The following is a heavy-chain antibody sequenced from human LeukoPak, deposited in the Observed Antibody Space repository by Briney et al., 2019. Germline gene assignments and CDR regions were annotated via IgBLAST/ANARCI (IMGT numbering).Heavy chain of an antibody. CDR1: GFTFDDYA. J-gene: IGHJ4*02. Sequence: GGSLRLSCAASGFTFDDYAMQWVRQAPGKDLEWVSGISWNSGSIGYADSVKGRFTISRDNAKNSLYLQMNSLRAEDTALYYCAKDTDGAAAGTTWGHWGQGTLVTVSS. V-gene: IGHV3-9*01. CDR2: ISWNSGSI. D-gene: IGHD6-13*01. CDR3: AKDTDGAAAGTTWGH.